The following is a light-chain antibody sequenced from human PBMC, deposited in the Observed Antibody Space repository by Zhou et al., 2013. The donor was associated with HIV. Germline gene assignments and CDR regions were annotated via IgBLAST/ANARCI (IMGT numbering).Light chain of an antibody. CDR2: GAS. CDR3: QQYNTWLLT. CDR1: QSVGTD. V-gene: IGKV3-15*01. J-gene: IGKJ4*01. Sequence: ETVMTQSPATLSVSPGERATLSCRASQSVGTDLAWYQQRPGQAPRLLIFGASTRATGIPGRFGGSGSGTEFTLSISSLQSEDFAIYYCQQYNTWLLTFGGGTKVEMK.